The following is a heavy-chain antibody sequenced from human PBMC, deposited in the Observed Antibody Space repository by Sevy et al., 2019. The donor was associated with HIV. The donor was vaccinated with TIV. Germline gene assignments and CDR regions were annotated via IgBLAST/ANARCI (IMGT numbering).Heavy chain of an antibody. J-gene: IGHJ4*02. CDR2: IIPILGTV. D-gene: IGHD2-21*01. V-gene: IGHV1-69*13. CDR3: GRGGGNCWYYFNY. CDR1: GGTFSTYG. Sequence: ASVKVSCKASGGTFSTYGISWVRQAPGQGPEWMGGIIPILGTVNYAQKFQGRVTITADESTKTSYMELSSLKSVDTAMYNCGRGGGNCWYYFNYWCQETLVTVSS.